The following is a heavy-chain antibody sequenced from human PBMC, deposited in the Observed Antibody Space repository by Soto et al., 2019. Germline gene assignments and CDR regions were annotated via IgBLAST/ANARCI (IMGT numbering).Heavy chain of an antibody. CDR1: GGSISSSNW. Sequence: SETLSLTCAVSGGSISSSNWWSWVRQPPGEGLEWIGEIYHSGSTNYNPSLKSRVTISVDKSKNQFSLKLSSVTAADTAVYYCARVRQEYDFWSGYTFDPWGQGTLVTVSS. CDR2: IYHSGST. D-gene: IGHD3-3*01. CDR3: ARVRQEYDFWSGYTFDP. V-gene: IGHV4-4*02. J-gene: IGHJ5*02.